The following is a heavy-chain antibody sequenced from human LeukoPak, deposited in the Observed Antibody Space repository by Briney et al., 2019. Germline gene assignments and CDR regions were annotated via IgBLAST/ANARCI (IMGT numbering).Heavy chain of an antibody. CDR3: AREMAAGGGGYGMDV. CDR2: IHPRDSDT. V-gene: IGHV5-51*01. D-gene: IGHD6-13*01. Sequence: GESLKISCQGSGYSFTSYWIVWVRPLPGRGLEWMGIIHPRDSDTRYSPSFQGQVTISADKAINTAYLQWSSLKASDTAVYYCAREMAAGGGGYGMDVWGQGTTVTVSS. CDR1: GYSFTSYW. J-gene: IGHJ6*02.